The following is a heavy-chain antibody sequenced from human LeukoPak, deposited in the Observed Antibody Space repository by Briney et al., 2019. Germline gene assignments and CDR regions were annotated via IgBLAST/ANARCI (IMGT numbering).Heavy chain of an antibody. CDR3: AKIWVAAAGIVY. CDR2: ISSGGSTI. CDR1: GFAFSTYS. V-gene: IGHV3-48*01. Sequence: GGSLRLSCAASGFAFSTYSMNWARQAPGKGLEWVSYISSGGSTIYYTDSVKGRFTISRDNAKKSLYLEMNSLRAEDTAVYYCAKIWVAAAGIVYWGQGTPVTVSS. D-gene: IGHD6-13*01. J-gene: IGHJ4*02.